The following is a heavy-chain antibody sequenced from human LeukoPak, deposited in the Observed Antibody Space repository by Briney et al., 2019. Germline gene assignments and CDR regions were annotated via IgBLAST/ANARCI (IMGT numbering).Heavy chain of an antibody. Sequence: GGSLRLSCAASGFTLSTNCMTWVRQAPGKGLEWVSTIYSGGSTYYADSVMGRFTIYRHNSRNTLYLKMNSLRAEDTAVYYCARVDTVMAYYFDLGGQGTLVTVSP. D-gene: IGHD5-18*01. V-gene: IGHV3-53*04. CDR3: ARVDTVMAYYFDL. CDR1: GFTLSTNC. CDR2: IYSGGST. J-gene: IGHJ4*02.